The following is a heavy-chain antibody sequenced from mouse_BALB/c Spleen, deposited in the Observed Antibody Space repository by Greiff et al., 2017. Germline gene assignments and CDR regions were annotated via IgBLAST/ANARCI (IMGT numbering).Heavy chain of an antibody. CDR1: GFNIKDTY. Sequence: EVQLQESGAELVKPGASVQLSCTASGFNIKDTYMHWVKQRPEQGLEWLGRIDPANGNTTYDPKFQGKATITADTSSNTAYLQLSSLTSEDTAVYYCAAIYYDGVDYAMDYWGQGTSVTVSS. J-gene: IGHJ4*01. CDR2: IDPANGNT. CDR3: AAIYYDGVDYAMDY. D-gene: IGHD2-4*01. V-gene: IGHV14-3*02.